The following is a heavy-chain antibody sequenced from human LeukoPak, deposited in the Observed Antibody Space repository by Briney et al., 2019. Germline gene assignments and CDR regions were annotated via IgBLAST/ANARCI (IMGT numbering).Heavy chain of an antibody. V-gene: IGHV5-51*01. J-gene: IGHJ5*02. CDR1: GYSFTSYW. CDR3: ARRRYCSSTSCSNWFDP. D-gene: IGHD2-2*01. CDR2: IYPGDSDT. Sequence: PGESLKISCKGSGYSFTSYWIGWVRQMPGKGLEWMGIIYPGDSDTRYSPSFQGQVTISADKSISTAYLQWSSLNASDTAMYYCARRRYCSSTSCSNWFDPWGQGTLVTVSS.